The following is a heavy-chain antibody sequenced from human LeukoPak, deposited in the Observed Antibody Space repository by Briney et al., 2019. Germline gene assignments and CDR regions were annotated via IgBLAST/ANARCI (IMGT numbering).Heavy chain of an antibody. J-gene: IGHJ6*02. Sequence: GGSLRLSCAASGFTFSSYEMNWVRQAPGKGLEWISYITNSAGSGTHYADSVGGRFTISRDDAKNSLYLQMNSLRVEDTAVYYCVRDDYYYTLMDVWGQGTTVTVSS. V-gene: IGHV3-48*03. CDR2: ITNSAGSGT. CDR3: VRDDYYYTLMDV. CDR1: GFTFSSYE. D-gene: IGHD3-10*01.